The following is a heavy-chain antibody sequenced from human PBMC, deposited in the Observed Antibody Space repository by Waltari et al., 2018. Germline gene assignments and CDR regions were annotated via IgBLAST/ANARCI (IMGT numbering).Heavy chain of an antibody. CDR1: GGSFSDYS. Sequence: QVQLQQWGAGLLKPSETLSLTCPVYGGSFSDYSWNWIRQPPGKGLEWIGEINLAGSTNYNPSLKSRVTISVDTSKNQFSLKLSSVTAADTAVYYCATGTFLLYAFDVWGQGTMVTVSS. CDR3: ATGTFLLYAFDV. CDR2: INLAGST. V-gene: IGHV4-34*01. D-gene: IGHD1-26*01. J-gene: IGHJ3*01.